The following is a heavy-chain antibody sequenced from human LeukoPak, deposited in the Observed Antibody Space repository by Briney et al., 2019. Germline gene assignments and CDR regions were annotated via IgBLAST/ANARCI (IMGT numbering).Heavy chain of an antibody. D-gene: IGHD2/OR15-2a*01. CDR3: ASILYGYGLDV. Sequence: ASVKVSCKVSGYTLINLSMHWVRQAPGKGLEWMGSSDPHQTNYARNFQGRLTMTEDTSADTAYMELGSLRSEDTAVYYCASILYGYGLDVWGKGTTVTVSS. V-gene: IGHV1-24*01. J-gene: IGHJ6*04. CDR1: GYTLINLS. CDR2: SDPHQT.